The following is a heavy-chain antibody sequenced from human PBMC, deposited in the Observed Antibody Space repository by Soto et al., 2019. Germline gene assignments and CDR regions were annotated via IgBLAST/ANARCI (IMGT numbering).Heavy chain of an antibody. CDR3: AKQLVPHTNAFDI. J-gene: IGHJ3*02. V-gene: IGHV3-30*18. CDR1: GFTFSNYG. CDR2: ISYDGSNK. Sequence: QVQLVESGGGVVQPGGSLRLSCAASGFTFSNYGIHWVRQAPGKGLEWITVISYDGSNKYYADSVRGRFTISRDNSKNTLYLQMDSLRAEDTAVYYCAKQLVPHTNAFDIWGQGTMVTVSS. D-gene: IGHD1-1*01.